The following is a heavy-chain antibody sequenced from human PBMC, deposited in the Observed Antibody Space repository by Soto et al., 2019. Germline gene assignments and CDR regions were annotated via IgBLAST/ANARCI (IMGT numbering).Heavy chain of an antibody. CDR3: ARGLGYGSSASCYLSWCDS. V-gene: IGHV5-10-1*01. CDR2: IDPSDSYT. J-gene: IGHJ5*02. Sequence: GESLKISCKGSGYSFTSYWISWVRQMPGKGLEWMGRIDPSDSYTNYSPSFRGHVTISADKSISTAYLQWSSLKASDTAMYYCARGLGYGSSASCYLSWCDSWGQGTLVTVSS. D-gene: IGHD2-2*01. CDR1: GYSFTSYW.